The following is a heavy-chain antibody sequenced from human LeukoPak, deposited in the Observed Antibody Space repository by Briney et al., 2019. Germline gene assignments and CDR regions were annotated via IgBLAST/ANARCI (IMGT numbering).Heavy chain of an antibody. D-gene: IGHD4-17*01. J-gene: IGHJ4*02. CDR2: TYYRPKWSN. CDR1: GDSVSSKSAA. CDR3: ARLSYGDYAD. Sequence: SQTLSLTCALSGDSVSSKSAAWNWIRQSPSRGLEWLGRTYYRPKWSNDYAESVKGRITINPDTPKNQFSLQLNSVTPEDTAVYYCARLSYGDYADWGPGTRVTVSS. V-gene: IGHV6-1*01.